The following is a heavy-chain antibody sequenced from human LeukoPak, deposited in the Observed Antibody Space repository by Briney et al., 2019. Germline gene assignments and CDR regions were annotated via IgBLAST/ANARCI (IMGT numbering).Heavy chain of an antibody. Sequence: GESLKISCKGSGYTFTNHWIAWVRQMPGKGLGSMGFIYPDDSDTRYSPYFQGQVTISADKSISTAYLQWNTLKASDTAMYYCASLSESGAYSSGWPPDYWGQGTLVTVSS. J-gene: IGHJ4*02. D-gene: IGHD6-19*01. CDR2: IYPDDSDT. CDR3: ASLSESGAYSSGWPPDY. V-gene: IGHV5-51*01. CDR1: GYTFTNHW.